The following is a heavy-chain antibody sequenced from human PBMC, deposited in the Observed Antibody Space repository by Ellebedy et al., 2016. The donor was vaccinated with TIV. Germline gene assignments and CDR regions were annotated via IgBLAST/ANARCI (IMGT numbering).Heavy chain of an antibody. J-gene: IGHJ6*02. V-gene: IGHV4-59*01. D-gene: IGHD2-21*02. CDR3: ARALAGSNKVTYHFGMDV. CDR2: IYYSGST. CDR1: GGSISSYY. Sequence: GSLRLXXTVSGGSISSYYWSWIRQPPGKGLEWIGYIYYSGSTDYNPSLKSRVTISVDTSKNQFSLNLTSVTAADTALYYCARALAGSNKVTYHFGMDVWGQGTTVTVS.